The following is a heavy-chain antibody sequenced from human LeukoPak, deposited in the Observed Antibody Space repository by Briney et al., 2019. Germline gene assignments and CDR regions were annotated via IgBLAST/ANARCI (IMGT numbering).Heavy chain of an antibody. V-gene: IGHV4-4*07. Sequence: SETLSLTCTVSGGSISSYYWSWIRQPAGKGLEWIGRIYTSGSTNYNPSLKSRVTMSVDTSKNQFSLKLSSVTAADTAVYYCARDGYSSPRNYYCYMDVWGKGTTVTVSS. D-gene: IGHD6-13*01. CDR2: IYTSGST. CDR3: ARDGYSSPRNYYCYMDV. CDR1: GGSISSYY. J-gene: IGHJ6*03.